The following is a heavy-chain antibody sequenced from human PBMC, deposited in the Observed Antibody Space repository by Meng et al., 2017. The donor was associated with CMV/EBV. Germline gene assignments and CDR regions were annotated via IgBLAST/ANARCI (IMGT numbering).Heavy chain of an antibody. J-gene: IGHJ4*02. V-gene: IGHV4-34*01. D-gene: IGHD1-26*01. CDR1: GGSLSGYY. CDR3: ARGVGATGKADY. Sequence: PPWGAGLMKPSETLSLTGAVYGGSLSGYYWSWIRQPPGKGLEWIGEINHSGSTNYNPSLKSRVTISVDTSKNQFSLKLSSVTAADTAVYYCARGVGATGKADYWGQGTLVTVSS. CDR2: INHSGST.